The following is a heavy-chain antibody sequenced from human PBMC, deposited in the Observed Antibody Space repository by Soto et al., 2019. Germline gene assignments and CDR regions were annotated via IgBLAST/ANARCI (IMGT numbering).Heavy chain of an antibody. CDR2: IHRSGST. Sequence: QVQLQQWGAGLLKPSETLSLTCAVYGGSLSGYYWSWIRQPPGQGLEWIGEIHRSGSTNYNPSLKSRVTISVDPSKNQFSLKLSSVTVADTSAYYCAWIYDDSGNYPPWSQGTLVTVSS. CDR1: GGSLSGYY. V-gene: IGHV4-34*01. CDR3: AWIYDDSGNYPP. J-gene: IGHJ5*02. D-gene: IGHD3-10*01.